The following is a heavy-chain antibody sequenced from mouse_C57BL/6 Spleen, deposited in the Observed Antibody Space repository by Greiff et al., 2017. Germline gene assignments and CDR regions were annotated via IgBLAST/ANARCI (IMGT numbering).Heavy chain of an antibody. CDR2: ISSGGDYI. CDR3: TRVGIYDYDGAWYFGV. Sequence: EVKLVESGEGLVKPGGSLKLSCAASGFTFSSYAMSWVRQTPEKRLEWVAYISSGGDYIYYADTVKGRFTISRDNARNTLYLQMSSLKSEDTAMYYCTRVGIYDYDGAWYFGVWGTGATVTVSS. V-gene: IGHV5-9-1*02. D-gene: IGHD2-4*01. CDR1: GFTFSSYA. J-gene: IGHJ1*03.